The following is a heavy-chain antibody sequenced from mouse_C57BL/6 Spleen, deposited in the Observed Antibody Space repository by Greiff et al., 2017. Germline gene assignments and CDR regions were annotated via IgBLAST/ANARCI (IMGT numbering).Heavy chain of an antibody. V-gene: IGHV8-12*01. CDR1: GFSLSTSGMG. D-gene: IGHD3-3*01. J-gene: IGHJ2*01. Sequence: QVQLKESGPGILQSSQTLSLTCSFSGFSLSTSGMGVSWIRQPSGKGLEWLAHIYWDDDKRYNPSLKSRLTISKDTSRNQVFLTITSVDTADTATYYWARSRGPANYYFDYWGQGTTLTVSS. CDR2: IYWDDDK. CDR3: ARSRGPANYYFDY.